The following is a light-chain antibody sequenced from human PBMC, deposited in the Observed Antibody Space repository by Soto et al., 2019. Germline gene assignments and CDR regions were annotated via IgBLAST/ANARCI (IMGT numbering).Light chain of an antibody. CDR3: SSYAGRVV. V-gene: IGLV2-23*01. J-gene: IGLJ2*01. Sequence: QSALTQPASVSGSPGQSITISCTGTNSDVGSYNLVSWYQQHPGKAPKLMIYEGTNRPSGVSNRFSGSKSGNTASLTISGLQAEDEAHYYCSSYAGRVVFGGGTQLTVL. CDR1: NSDVGSYNL. CDR2: EGT.